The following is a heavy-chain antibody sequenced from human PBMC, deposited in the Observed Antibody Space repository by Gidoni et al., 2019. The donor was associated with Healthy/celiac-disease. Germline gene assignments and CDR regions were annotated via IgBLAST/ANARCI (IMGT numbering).Heavy chain of an antibody. V-gene: IGHV4-30-2*01. CDR2: LYHSGST. J-gene: IGHJ5*02. CDR1: VGSISSGGYS. Sequence: QLQLQESGSGLVKPSQTLSLTCAVPVGSISSGGYSWRWIGQPPGKGLDGIGYLYHSGSTYYTPSLKSRVTISVDRSKNQFSLKLSSVTAADTAVYDCARAGLVRYSLPNWCDPWGQGTLVTVSS. D-gene: IGHD3-9*01. CDR3: ARAGLVRYSLPNWCDP.